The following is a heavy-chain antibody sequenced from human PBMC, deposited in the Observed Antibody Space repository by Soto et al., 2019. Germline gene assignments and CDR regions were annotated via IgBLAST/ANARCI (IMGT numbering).Heavy chain of an antibody. D-gene: IGHD1-26*01. V-gene: IGHV3-30*18. Sequence: QVQLVESGGGVVQPGRSLRLSCAASGFTFSTYGMHWVRQAPGKGLEWVAVMGNDGITTFYADSVKGRFTISRDNSKNTLFLQMNSLRDDDTAVYYCAKEFQWELHAFDIWGQGTMVTVSS. J-gene: IGHJ3*02. CDR3: AKEFQWELHAFDI. CDR2: MGNDGITT. CDR1: GFTFSTYG.